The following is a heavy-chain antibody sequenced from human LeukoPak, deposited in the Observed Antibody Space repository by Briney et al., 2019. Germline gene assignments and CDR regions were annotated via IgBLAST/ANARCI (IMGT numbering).Heavy chain of an antibody. CDR3: TRGTMVRGVIITFLFDY. J-gene: IGHJ4*02. D-gene: IGHD3-10*01. V-gene: IGHV3-49*04. CDR1: GFTFGDYA. CDR2: IRSKAYGGTT. Sequence: GGSLRPSCTASGFTFGDYAMSWVRQAPGKGLEWVGFIRSKAYGGTTECAASVKGRFTISRDDSKSIAYLQMNSLKTEDTAVYYCTRGTMVRGVIITFLFDYWGQGTLVTVSS.